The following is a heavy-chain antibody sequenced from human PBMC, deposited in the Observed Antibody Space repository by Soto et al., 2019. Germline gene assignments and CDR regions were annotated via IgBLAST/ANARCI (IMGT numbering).Heavy chain of an antibody. Sequence: QVQLVQSGAEVKEPGSSVKVSCKASGGTFSSYTISWVRQAPGQGLEWMGRIIPILGIANYAQEFQGRVTITADKSTSTAYMELRSMRSEDKAVYDCARDPAQVKQQLVNYMDVWGKGTTVTVSS. J-gene: IGHJ6*03. D-gene: IGHD6-13*01. CDR2: IIPILGIA. V-gene: IGHV1-69*08. CDR1: GGTFSSYT. CDR3: ARDPAQVKQQLVNYMDV.